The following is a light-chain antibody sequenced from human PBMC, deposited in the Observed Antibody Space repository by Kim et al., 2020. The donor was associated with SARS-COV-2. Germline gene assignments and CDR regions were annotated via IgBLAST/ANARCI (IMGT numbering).Light chain of an antibody. CDR1: HSVSSN. V-gene: IGKV3-15*01. CDR2: GAS. J-gene: IGKJ3*01. CDR3: QEYNNWPLFT. Sequence: CPGERATLSCRASHSVSSNLAWYHQKPGQAPRLLIYGASTRAADIPARFSGSGSGTEFTLTISSLQSEDFAVYYCQEYNNWPLFTFGPGTKVDIK.